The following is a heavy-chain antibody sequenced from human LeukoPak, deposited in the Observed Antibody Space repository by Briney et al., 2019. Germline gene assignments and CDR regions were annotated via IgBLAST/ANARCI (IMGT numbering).Heavy chain of an antibody. J-gene: IGHJ3*02. D-gene: IGHD3-10*01. CDR2: IYRSGST. CDR3: TRHSGSTREKGAFDI. Sequence: TSETLSLTCGVSGYSISSGFYWGWIRQPPGKGLEWIGSIYRSGSTYNNPSLKSRVAISVDTSKNQFSLKLSSVTAADTAVYYCTRHSGSTREKGAFDIWGQGTVVTVSS. V-gene: IGHV4-38-2*01. CDR1: GYSISSGFY.